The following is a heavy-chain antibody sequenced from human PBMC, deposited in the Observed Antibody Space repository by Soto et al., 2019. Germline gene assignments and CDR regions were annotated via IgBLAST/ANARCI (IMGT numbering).Heavy chain of an antibody. D-gene: IGHD3-16*02. V-gene: IGHV4-31*03. CDR3: ARDKHDYVWGSYRVYAFNI. CDR1: AGSISSGAYY. CDR2: IYYSGST. Sequence: SETVSLTCSVSAGSISSGAYYWSWIRQHPGKGLEWIVYIYYSGSTYYNPSLKSRLTISLDTSKNQFSLKLSSVTAADTAVYYCARDKHDYVWGSYRVYAFNIWGQGTMV. J-gene: IGHJ3*02.